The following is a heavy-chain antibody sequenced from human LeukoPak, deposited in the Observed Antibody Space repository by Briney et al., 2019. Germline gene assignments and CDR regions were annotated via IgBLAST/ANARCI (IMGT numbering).Heavy chain of an antibody. J-gene: IGHJ5*02. Sequence: GGSLRLSCAASGFTFSTYWMSWVRQAPGKGLEWVANIKQDGSDKYYVDSVKGRFTISRDNAKNSLYLQLNSLRAEDTAVYYCARDRGLNQIGWFDPWGQGTLVTVSS. CDR1: GFTFSTYW. CDR3: ARDRGLNQIGWFDP. V-gene: IGHV3-7*01. D-gene: IGHD1-14*01. CDR2: IKQDGSDK.